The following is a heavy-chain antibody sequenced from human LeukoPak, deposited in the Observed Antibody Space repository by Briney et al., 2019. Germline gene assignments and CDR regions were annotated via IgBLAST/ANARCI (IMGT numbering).Heavy chain of an antibody. D-gene: IGHD1-26*01. CDR3: ARVRIVGATLNWFDH. J-gene: IGHJ5*02. CDR1: GFTFSSYS. V-gene: IGHV3-21*01. CDR2: ISSSSSYI. Sequence: GGXLRLSCAASGFTFSSYSMNWVRQAPGKGLEWVSSISSSSSYIYYADSVKGRFTISRDNAKNSLYLQMNSLRAEDTAVYYCARVRIVGATLNWFDHWGQGTLVTVSS.